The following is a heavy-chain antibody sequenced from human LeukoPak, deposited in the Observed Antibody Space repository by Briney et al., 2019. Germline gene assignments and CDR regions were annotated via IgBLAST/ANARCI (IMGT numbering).Heavy chain of an antibody. Sequence: PGGSLRLSCAASGFTFSSYGMHWVRQAPGKGLGWVAFIRDDGSNKYYADSAKGRFTISRDNSKNTLYLQMNSLRAEDTAVYYCAKDQAGYGRGYFDSWGQGTLVTVSS. CDR2: IRDDGSNK. V-gene: IGHV3-30*02. CDR3: AKDQAGYGRGYFDS. CDR1: GFTFSSYG. J-gene: IGHJ4*02. D-gene: IGHD5-12*01.